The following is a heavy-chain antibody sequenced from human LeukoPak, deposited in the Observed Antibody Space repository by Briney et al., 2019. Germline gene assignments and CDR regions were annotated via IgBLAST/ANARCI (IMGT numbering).Heavy chain of an antibody. CDR2: IEQDGNEK. D-gene: IGHD6-19*01. J-gene: IGHJ4*02. V-gene: IGHV3-7*02. Sequence: GGSLRLSCAASGFTFSNFWMGWVRQAPGKGLEWVANIEQDGNEKYYVDSVKGRITISRDNAEKSVYLQMNSLRDEDTAVYYCASGWYYFDYWGQGTLVTVSS. CDR3: ASGWYYFDY. CDR1: GFTFSNFW.